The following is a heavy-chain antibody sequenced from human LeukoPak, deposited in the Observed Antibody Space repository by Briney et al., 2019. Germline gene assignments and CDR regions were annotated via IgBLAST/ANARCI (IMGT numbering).Heavy chain of an antibody. CDR3: AKTAERGYSDY. D-gene: IGHD5-18*01. J-gene: IGHJ4*02. V-gene: IGHV1-69*02. CDR1: GGTFSSYT. CDR2: IIPILGIA. Sequence: SVKVSCKASGGTFSSYTISWVRQAPGQGLEWMGRIIPILGIANYAQKFQGRVTITADKSTSTAYMELSSLRSEDTAVHYCAKTAERGYSDYWGQGTLVTVSS.